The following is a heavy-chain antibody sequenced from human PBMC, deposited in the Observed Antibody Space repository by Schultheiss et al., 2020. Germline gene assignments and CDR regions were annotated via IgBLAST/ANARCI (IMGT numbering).Heavy chain of an antibody. J-gene: IGHJ4*02. CDR1: GFTFSSYW. V-gene: IGHV3-7*03. D-gene: IGHD3-16*01. Sequence: GGSLRLSCAASGFTFSSYWMSWVRQAPGKGLEWVANIKQDGSEKYYVDSVKGRFTISRDNAKNSLYLQMNSLRAEDTAVYYCARMRGGFFNYFDYWGQGTLVTVSS. CDR2: IKQDGSEK. CDR3: ARMRGGFFNYFDY.